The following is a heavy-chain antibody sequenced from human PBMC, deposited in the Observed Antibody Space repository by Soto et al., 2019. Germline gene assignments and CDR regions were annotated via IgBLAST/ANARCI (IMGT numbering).Heavy chain of an antibody. Sequence: SETLSLTCAVYGGSFSGYYWSWVRQPPGKGLEWIGEINHSGSTNYNPSLKSPVTISVDTSKNQFSLKLSSVTAADTAVYYCARGQATMVRGVIASIYYYYGMAVWGQGTTVTVSS. CDR3: ARGQATMVRGVIASIYYYYGMAV. CDR2: INHSGST. D-gene: IGHD3-10*01. V-gene: IGHV4-34*01. CDR1: GGSFSGYY. J-gene: IGHJ6*02.